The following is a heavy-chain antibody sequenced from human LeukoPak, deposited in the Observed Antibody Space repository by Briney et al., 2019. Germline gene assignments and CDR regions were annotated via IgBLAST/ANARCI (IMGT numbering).Heavy chain of an antibody. D-gene: IGHD2-15*01. J-gene: IGHJ5*02. CDR3: ARGLVLFAVVAATRAWFDP. Sequence: SETLSLTCAVYGGSFSGYYWSWIRQPPGKGLEWIGEINHSGSTNYNPSLRSRVTISVDTSKNQFSLKLSSVTAAVTAVYYCARGLVLFAVVAATRAWFDPWGQGTLVTVSS. CDR1: GGSFSGYY. CDR2: INHSGST. V-gene: IGHV4-34*01.